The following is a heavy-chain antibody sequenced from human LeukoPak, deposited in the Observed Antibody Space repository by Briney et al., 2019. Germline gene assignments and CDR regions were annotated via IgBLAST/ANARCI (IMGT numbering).Heavy chain of an antibody. Sequence: GGSLRLSCAASGFTFASHAMSWVRQAPGKGLEWVSNINTGETTFYADSVKGRFTISRDFFKNTLFLQMNSLRDEDTAVYYCTRGFFDMWGLETMVTF. CDR3: TRGFFDM. V-gene: IGHV3-23*01. CDR2: INTGETT. D-gene: IGHD3-16*01. CDR1: GFTFASHA. J-gene: IGHJ3*02.